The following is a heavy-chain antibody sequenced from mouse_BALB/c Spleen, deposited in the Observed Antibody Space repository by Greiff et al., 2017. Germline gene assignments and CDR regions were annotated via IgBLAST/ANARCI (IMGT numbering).Heavy chain of an antibody. CDR3: ARGGPFDY. CDR2: ISYSGST. Sequence: VQLKESGPGLVKPSQSLSLTCTVTGYSITSDYAWNWIRQFPGNKLEWMGYISYSGSTSYNPSLKSRIFITRDTSKNQFFLQLNSVTTEDTATYYCARGGPFDYWGQGTTLTVSS. J-gene: IGHJ2*01. V-gene: IGHV3-2*02. CDR1: GYSITSDYA.